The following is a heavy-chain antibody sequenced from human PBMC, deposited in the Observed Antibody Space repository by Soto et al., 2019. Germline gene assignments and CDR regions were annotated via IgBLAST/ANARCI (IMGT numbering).Heavy chain of an antibody. CDR2: IYWDDDD. J-gene: IGHJ4*01. D-gene: IGHD4-17*01. CDR3: DPTHFPRRPYD. CDR1: GFSLTSLGES. V-gene: IGHV2-5*02. Sequence: QVTLKESGPTLVKPTETLTLTCTFSGFSLTSLGESVGWIRQPQGKALEWLALIYWDDDDHYSPSLESRLTTTKDTPKNRVVLHLTTRTPEAPATYYWDPTHFPRRPYDWGQEPWSPSPQ.